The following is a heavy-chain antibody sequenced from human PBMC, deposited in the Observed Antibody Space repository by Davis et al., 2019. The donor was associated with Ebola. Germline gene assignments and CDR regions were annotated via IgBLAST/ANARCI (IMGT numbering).Heavy chain of an antibody. CDR3: ARDGIWQQLDY. J-gene: IGHJ4*02. D-gene: IGHD6-13*01. V-gene: IGHV1-46*01. Sequence: ASVKVSCKASGYTFTSYYMHWVRQAPGQGLEWMGIINPSGGSTSYAQRFQGRVTITADKTTSTAYMELRSLRSEDTAVYYCARDGIWQQLDYWGQGTLVTVSS. CDR2: INPSGGST. CDR1: GYTFTSYY.